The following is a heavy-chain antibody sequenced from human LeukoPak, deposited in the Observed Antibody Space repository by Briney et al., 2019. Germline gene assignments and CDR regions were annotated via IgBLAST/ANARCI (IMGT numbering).Heavy chain of an antibody. D-gene: IGHD2-15*01. J-gene: IGHJ4*02. Sequence: GGSLRLSCAASGFTFSGYSMNWVRQAPGQGLEWVSSISSSSSYIYYADSVKGRFTISRDNAQNSLYLQMNSLRAEDTAVYYCARSTSRIVVVVAATGVGVDYWGQGTLVTVSS. CDR1: GFTFSGYS. V-gene: IGHV3-21*01. CDR3: ARSTSRIVVVVAATGVGVDY. CDR2: ISSSSSYI.